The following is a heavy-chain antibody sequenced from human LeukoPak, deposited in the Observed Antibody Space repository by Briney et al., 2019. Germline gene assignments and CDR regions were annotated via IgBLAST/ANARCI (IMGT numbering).Heavy chain of an antibody. J-gene: IGHJ4*02. D-gene: IGHD2-2*01. CDR3: AKGHSTSYYPLEDY. V-gene: IGHV3-43*02. CDR1: GFTFDNYA. CDR2: ISENGANT. Sequence: GGSLRLSCAASGFTFDNYAMHWVRQAPGKSLEWVSLISENGANTFYSGSVRGRFAISRDNSRNLLSLQINSLRTEDTAFYYCAKGHSTSYYPLEDYWGQGTLVTVSS.